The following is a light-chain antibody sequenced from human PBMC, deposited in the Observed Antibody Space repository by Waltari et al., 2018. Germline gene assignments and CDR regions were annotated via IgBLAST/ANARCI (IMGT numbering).Light chain of an antibody. Sequence: QSALTQPASVSGSPGPSITISCTGTNSDVGAFNHVSWYQQLPGRAPKVMIFDVINRPAGVSNRFSGSKSGNTASLTISGLQAEDEADYYCKSYTSGLTYVFGTGTKVTVL. J-gene: IGLJ1*01. CDR1: NSDVGAFNH. V-gene: IGLV2-14*03. CDR3: KSYTSGLTYV. CDR2: DVI.